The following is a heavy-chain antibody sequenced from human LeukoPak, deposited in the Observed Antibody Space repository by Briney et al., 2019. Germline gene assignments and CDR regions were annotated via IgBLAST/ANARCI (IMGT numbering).Heavy chain of an antibody. J-gene: IGHJ4*02. Sequence: SETLSLTCTVSGGSISSSSYYWGWIRQPPGKGLEWIGSIYYSGSTYYNPSLKSRVTISVDTSKNQFSLKLSSVTAADTAVYYCARGLTGYYPYYFDYWGQGTLVTVSS. CDR1: GGSISSSSYY. D-gene: IGHD3-9*01. CDR3: ARGLTGYYPYYFDY. V-gene: IGHV4-39*07. CDR2: IYYSGST.